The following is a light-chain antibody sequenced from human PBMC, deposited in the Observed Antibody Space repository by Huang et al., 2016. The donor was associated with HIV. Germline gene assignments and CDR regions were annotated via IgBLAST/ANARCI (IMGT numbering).Light chain of an antibody. CDR1: QGISNY. Sequence: DIQMTQSPSSLSASVGDRVTITCLASQGISNYLDWYQQKPGKVPKLLIYAASTLQSGVPSRFSGSGSGTDFTLTISSLQPEDVATYYCQKYNSASFTFGPGTKVDIK. CDR2: AAS. J-gene: IGKJ3*01. CDR3: QKYNSASFT. V-gene: IGKV1-27*01.